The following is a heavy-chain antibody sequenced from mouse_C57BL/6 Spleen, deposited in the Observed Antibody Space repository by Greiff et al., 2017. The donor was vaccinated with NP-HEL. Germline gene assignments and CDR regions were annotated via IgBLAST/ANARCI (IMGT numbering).Heavy chain of an antibody. J-gene: IGHJ3*01. Sequence: VQLVESGAELMKPGASVKLSCKATGYTFTGYWIEWVKQRPGHGLEWIGEILPGSGSTNYNEKFKGKATFTADTSSNTAYMQLSSLTTEDSAIYYCARRDYGSSYEAYWGQGTLVTVSA. CDR1: GYTFTGYW. D-gene: IGHD1-1*01. CDR2: ILPGSGST. CDR3: ARRDYGSSYEAY. V-gene: IGHV1-9*01.